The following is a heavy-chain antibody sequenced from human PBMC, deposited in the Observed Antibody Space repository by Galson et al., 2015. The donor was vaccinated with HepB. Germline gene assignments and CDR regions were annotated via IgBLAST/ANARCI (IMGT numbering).Heavy chain of an antibody. J-gene: IGHJ4*02. CDR2: ISSSGGST. Sequence: SLRLSCAASGFTFSSYAMSWVRQAPGKGLEWVSAISSSGGSTYYADSVKGRFTISRDNSKNTLYLQMNSLRAEDTAVYYCAKDQVAGRFGGVLYYFDYWGQGTLVTVSS. D-gene: IGHD6-19*01. CDR3: AKDQVAGRFGGVLYYFDY. CDR1: GFTFSSYA. V-gene: IGHV3-23*01.